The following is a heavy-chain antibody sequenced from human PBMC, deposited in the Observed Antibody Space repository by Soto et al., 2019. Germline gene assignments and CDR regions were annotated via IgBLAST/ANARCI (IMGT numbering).Heavy chain of an antibody. CDR1: GFTFDDYA. J-gene: IGHJ3*02. CDR2: ISWNSGSI. CDR3: AKERLNAFDI. D-gene: IGHD3-3*01. Sequence: GGSLRLSCAASGFTFDDYAMHWVRQAPGKGLEWVSGISWNSGSIGYADSVKGRFTISRDNAKNSLYLQMNSLRAEDTALYYCAKERLNAFDIWGQGTMVTVSS. V-gene: IGHV3-9*01.